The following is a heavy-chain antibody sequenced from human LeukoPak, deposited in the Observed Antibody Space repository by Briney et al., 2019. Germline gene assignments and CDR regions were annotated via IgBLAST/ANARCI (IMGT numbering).Heavy chain of an antibody. CDR3: ARVAVGYYYGSGSYLD. V-gene: IGHV3-21*01. Sequence: GGSLRLSCAASGFTFSSYGMNWVRQAPGKGLEWVSSISTSSSYIYYADSMKGRFTISRDNAKNSLYLQRNSLRAEDTAVYYCARVAVGYYYGSGSYLDWGQGTLVTVSS. CDR2: ISTSSSYI. J-gene: IGHJ4*02. CDR1: GFTFSSYG. D-gene: IGHD3-10*01.